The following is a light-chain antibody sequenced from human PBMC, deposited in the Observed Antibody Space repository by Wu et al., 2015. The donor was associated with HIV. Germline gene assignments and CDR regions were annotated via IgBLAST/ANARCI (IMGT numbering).Light chain of an antibody. V-gene: IGKV3-11*01. CDR1: QNITKY. Sequence: VLTQSPGTLSLSSGERATLSCRASQNITKYLAWYQQRLGQPPRLLIYDVLNRATGIPARFSGSGSGTEFTLTISSLQSEDFAVYYCQQYREWPRTFGQGTKVDI. CDR3: QQYREWPRT. J-gene: IGKJ1*01. CDR2: DVL.